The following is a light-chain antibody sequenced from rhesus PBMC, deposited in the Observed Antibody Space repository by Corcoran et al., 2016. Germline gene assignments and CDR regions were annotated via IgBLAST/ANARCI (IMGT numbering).Light chain of an antibody. J-gene: IGKJ1*01. CDR2: KSS. V-gene: IGKV1-22*01. CDR1: QSISSW. Sequence: DIQMTQSPSSLSASVGDTATITCRASQSISSWLDWYQQKPGKAPKLLTYKSSSLQSGVPSRFSGGGSGTDFTLTISSLLPEDFATYYCLQYSSSPWTFGQGTKVEIK. CDR3: LQYSSSPWT.